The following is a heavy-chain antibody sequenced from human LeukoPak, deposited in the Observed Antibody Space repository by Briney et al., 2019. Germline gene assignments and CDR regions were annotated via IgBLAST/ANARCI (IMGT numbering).Heavy chain of an antibody. CDR1: GLIFSDYY. CDR2: ISNSGTWI. D-gene: IGHD4-11*01. J-gene: IGHJ4*02. V-gene: IGHV3-11*01. CDR3: ANPPTVTSFHY. Sequence: GGSLRLSCTAYGLIFSDYYMGWIRQAPGRGLEWISYISNSGTWIRYADSVKGRFTISRDNSKNTLYLQMNSLRAEDTAIYYCANPPTVTSFHYWGQGTLVTVSS.